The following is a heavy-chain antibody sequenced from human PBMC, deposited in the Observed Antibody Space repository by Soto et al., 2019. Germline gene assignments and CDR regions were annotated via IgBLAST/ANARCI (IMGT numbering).Heavy chain of an antibody. D-gene: IGHD3-22*01. Sequence: PGGSLRLSCAASGFTFSSYAMSWVRQAPGKGLEWVSAISGSGGSTYYADSVKGRFTISSDNSKNTLYLQMNSLRAEDTAVYYCAKLCCIPYDSSGYYGPDYWGQGTLVTVSS. V-gene: IGHV3-23*01. CDR3: AKLCCIPYDSSGYYGPDY. CDR1: GFTFSSYA. CDR2: ISGSGGST. J-gene: IGHJ4*02.